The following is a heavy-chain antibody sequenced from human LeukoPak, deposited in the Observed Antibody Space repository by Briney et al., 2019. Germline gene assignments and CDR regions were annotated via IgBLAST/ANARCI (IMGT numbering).Heavy chain of an antibody. Sequence: SETLSLTCAVYGGSFSGYYWSWIRQPPGKGLEWIGEINHSGSTNYNPSLKSRVTISVDTSKNQFSLKLSSVTAADTAVYYCARFRRGYYYDSSGYYSLLLDYWGQGTLVTVSS. V-gene: IGHV4-34*01. CDR2: INHSGST. J-gene: IGHJ4*02. CDR1: GGSFSGYY. CDR3: ARFRRGYYYDSSGYYSLLLDY. D-gene: IGHD3-22*01.